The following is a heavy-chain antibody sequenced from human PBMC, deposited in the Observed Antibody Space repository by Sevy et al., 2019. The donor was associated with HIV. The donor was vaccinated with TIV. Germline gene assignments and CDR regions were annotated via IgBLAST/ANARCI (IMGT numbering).Heavy chain of an antibody. V-gene: IGHV3-33*08. CDR3: ASEAGYGSDSRPFDY. CDR1: DFSFSSNV. CDR2: IWHDGNSE. J-gene: IGHJ4*02. Sequence: GGSLRLSCVASDFSFSSNVMHWVRQAPGKGLEWVAVIWHDGNSEYYADSVKGRFPISRDNSKNTLYLQMNSLRGEDTAVYYCASEAGYGSDSRPFDYWGQGTLVTVSS. D-gene: IGHD2-21*02.